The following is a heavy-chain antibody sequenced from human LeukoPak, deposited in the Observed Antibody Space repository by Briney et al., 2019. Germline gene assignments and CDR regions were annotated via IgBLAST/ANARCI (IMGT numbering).Heavy chain of an antibody. V-gene: IGHV5-51*01. Sequence: GESLKISCKGSGYSFTSYWIGWVRQMPGKGLEWMGIIYPDDSDTRYSPSFQGQVTISADKSITTAYLQWNSLKASDTAMYYCAKSSGFTGRVTFDIWGQGTMVTVSS. J-gene: IGHJ3*02. CDR3: AKSSGFTGRVTFDI. D-gene: IGHD3-10*01. CDR1: GYSFTSYW. CDR2: IYPDDSDT.